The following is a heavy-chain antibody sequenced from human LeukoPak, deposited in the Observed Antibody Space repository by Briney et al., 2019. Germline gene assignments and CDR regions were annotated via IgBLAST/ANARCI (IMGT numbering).Heavy chain of an antibody. J-gene: IGHJ4*02. D-gene: IGHD3-22*01. Sequence: GGSLRLSCAASGCTFSSYSMNWIRQAPGKGLEWVSSISSSSSYIYYADSVKGRFTISRDNAKNSLYLQMNSLRAEDTAVYYCARGGTMIVVVYFDYWGQGTLVTVSS. V-gene: IGHV3-21*01. CDR1: GCTFSSYS. CDR3: ARGGTMIVVVYFDY. CDR2: ISSSSSYI.